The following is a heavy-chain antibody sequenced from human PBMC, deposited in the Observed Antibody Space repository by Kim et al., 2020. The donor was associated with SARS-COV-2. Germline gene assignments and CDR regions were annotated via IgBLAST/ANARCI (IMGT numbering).Heavy chain of an antibody. CDR1: GFTFSSYS. CDR3: ARDIPTDFWSGSSENYYYYGMDV. J-gene: IGHJ6*02. V-gene: IGHV3-21*01. D-gene: IGHD3-3*01. Sequence: GGSLRLSCAASGFTFSSYSMNWVRQAPGKGLEWVSSISSSSSYIYYADSVKGRFTISRDNAKNSLYLQMNSLRAEDTAVYYCARDIPTDFWSGSSENYYYYGMDVWGQGTTVTVSS. CDR2: ISSSSSYI.